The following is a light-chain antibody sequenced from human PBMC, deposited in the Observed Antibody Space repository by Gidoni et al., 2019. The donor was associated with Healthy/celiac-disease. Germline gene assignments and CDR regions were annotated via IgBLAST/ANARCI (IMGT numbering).Light chain of an antibody. CDR1: QSVSSSY. V-gene: IGKV3-20*01. CDR3: QQYGSSLWT. J-gene: IGKJ1*01. CDR2: GAS. Sequence: EILLTQSPGTLSLSPAERATLSCRASQSVSSSYLAWYQQNHGQAPRLLIYGASSRATGIPDRFSGSGSGTDFTLTISRLEPEDFAVYYCQQYGSSLWTFGQGTKVEIK.